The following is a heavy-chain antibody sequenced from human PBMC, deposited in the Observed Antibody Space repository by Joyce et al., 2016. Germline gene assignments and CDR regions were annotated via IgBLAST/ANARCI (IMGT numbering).Heavy chain of an antibody. D-gene: IGHD6-19*01. J-gene: IGHJ4*02. V-gene: IGHV4-34*01. CDR2: INNSGVT. Sequence: QVQLQQWGAGLLKPSETLSLTCAVSGGPFRGFFWTWVRQPPGKGLEWIGDINNSGVTNYNPSLKIRVTFSVDTSQNQFSLKLTSLSAADTAVYYCARSQWLAPLMYWGQGTPVTVSS. CDR1: GGPFRGFF. CDR3: ARSQWLAPLMY.